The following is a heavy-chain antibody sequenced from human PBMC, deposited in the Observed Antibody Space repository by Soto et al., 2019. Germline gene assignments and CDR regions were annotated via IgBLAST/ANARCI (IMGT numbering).Heavy chain of an antibody. CDR1: GFTFSSYG. D-gene: IGHD5-12*01. CDR2: IWYDGSNK. V-gene: IGHV3-33*01. Sequence: GGSLRLSCAASGFTFSSYGMHWVRQAPGKGLEWVAVIWYDGSNKYYADSVKGRFTISRDNSKNTLYLQMNSLRAEDTAVYYCARGGPINKRWLQLGDWFDPWGQGTLVTVSS. J-gene: IGHJ5*02. CDR3: ARGGPINKRWLQLGDWFDP.